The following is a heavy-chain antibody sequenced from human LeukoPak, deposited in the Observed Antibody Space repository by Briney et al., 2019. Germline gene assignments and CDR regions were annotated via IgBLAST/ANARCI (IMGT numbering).Heavy chain of an antibody. CDR1: GFTFGDYG. Sequence: GGSLRLSCTASGFTFGDYGMSWFHQAPGKGLEWVGFIRSEAHDTTPQYGASVKGRFTISKDDSRRTAFLQMSSLKTEDTAVYYCSRAAGYDFILEYWGQGTLVTVSS. D-gene: IGHD5-12*01. CDR3: SRAAGYDFILEY. J-gene: IGHJ4*02. V-gene: IGHV3-49*03. CDR2: IRSEAHDTTP.